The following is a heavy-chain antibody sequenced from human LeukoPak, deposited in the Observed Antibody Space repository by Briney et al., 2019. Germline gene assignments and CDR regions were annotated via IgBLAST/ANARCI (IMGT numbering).Heavy chain of an antibody. Sequence: GGSLRLSCAASGFTFSSYAMHWVRQAPGQGLEWVAVISYDGSNKYYADSVKGRFTISRDNSKNTLYLQMNSLRAEDTAVYYCARDEVLLWFGEPPGPYYYYGMDVWGQGTTVTVSS. CDR1: GFTFSSYA. J-gene: IGHJ6*02. D-gene: IGHD3-10*01. CDR2: ISYDGSNK. CDR3: ARDEVLLWFGEPPGPYYYYGMDV. V-gene: IGHV3-30-3*01.